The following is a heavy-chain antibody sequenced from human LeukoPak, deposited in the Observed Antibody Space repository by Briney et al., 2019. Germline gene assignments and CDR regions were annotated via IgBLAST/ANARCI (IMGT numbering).Heavy chain of an antibody. CDR1: GFTFTNAW. CDR2: IKSKTGGGTT. Sequence: GGSLRLSCAASGFTFTNAWMSWVRQAPGKGLEWVGRIKSKTGGGTTDYAAPVKGRFIISRDDSKDTLYLQMNSLKTEDTAVYYCIVASSWGQGTLVTVTS. V-gene: IGHV3-15*01. D-gene: IGHD3-16*02. CDR3: IVASS. J-gene: IGHJ4*02.